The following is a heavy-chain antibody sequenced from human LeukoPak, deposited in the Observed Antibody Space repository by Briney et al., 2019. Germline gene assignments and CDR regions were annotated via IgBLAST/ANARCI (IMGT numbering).Heavy chain of an antibody. D-gene: IGHD1-26*01. CDR2: IYYSGST. CDR3: ARDPSIVDAFDI. Sequence: SETLSLTCTVSGGSISSYYWSWIRQPPGKGLEWVGYIYYSGSTNYNPSLKSRVTISVDTSKNQFSLKLSSVTAADTAVYYCARDPSIVDAFDIRGQGTMVTVSS. J-gene: IGHJ3*02. CDR1: GGSISSYY. V-gene: IGHV4-59*01.